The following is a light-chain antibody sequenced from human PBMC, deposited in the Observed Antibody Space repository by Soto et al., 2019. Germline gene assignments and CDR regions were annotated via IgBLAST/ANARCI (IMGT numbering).Light chain of an antibody. Sequence: QSALTQPPSVSGSPGQSVAISCTGTSSDVGSYNRVSWYQQPPGTAPKLMIYDVNNRPSGVPDRFSGSKSGNTASLTISGLQAEDEADYYCSSYTLSSTYVFGTGTKHTVL. V-gene: IGLV2-18*02. CDR3: SSYTLSSTYV. J-gene: IGLJ1*01. CDR1: SSDVGSYNR. CDR2: DVN.